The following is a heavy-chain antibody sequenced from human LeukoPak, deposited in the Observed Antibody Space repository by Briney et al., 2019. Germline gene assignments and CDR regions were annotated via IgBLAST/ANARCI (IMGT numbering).Heavy chain of an antibody. Sequence: PGGSLRLSCAASGFTFSSYGMHWVRQAPGKGLEWVSSISSSSSYIYYADSVKGRFTISRDNAKNSLYLQMNSLRAEDTAVYYCARDSLDDYVWGSYREKPLDYWGQGTLVTVSS. D-gene: IGHD3-16*02. CDR3: ARDSLDDYVWGSYREKPLDY. CDR1: GFTFSSYG. CDR2: ISSSSSYI. V-gene: IGHV3-21*01. J-gene: IGHJ4*02.